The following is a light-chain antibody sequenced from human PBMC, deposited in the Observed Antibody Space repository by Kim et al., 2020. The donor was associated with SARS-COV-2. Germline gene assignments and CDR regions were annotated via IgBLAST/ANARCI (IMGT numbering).Light chain of an antibody. J-gene: IGLJ2*01. CDR1: SSDVGGYNY. V-gene: IGLV2-14*03. Sequence: QSALTQPASVSGSPGQSIIISCTGTSSDVGGYNYVSWYQQHPGKAPKFMIYDVSNRPSGVSNRFSGSKSGNTASLTISGLQAEDEADYYCSSYTSSSTLVFGGGTKLTVL. CDR2: DVS. CDR3: SSYTSSSTLV.